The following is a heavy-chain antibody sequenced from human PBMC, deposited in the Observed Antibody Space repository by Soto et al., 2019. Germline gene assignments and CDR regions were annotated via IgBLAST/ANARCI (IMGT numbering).Heavy chain of an antibody. CDR2: LYWDDDK. CDR1: GLSLRTTEVG. J-gene: IGHJ6*02. CDR3: VQSRCGGDCLEIYSSHAYNGLDV. D-gene: IGHD2-21*02. Sequence: QGTLKESGPTLVKPTQTLTLTCTVSGLSLRTTEVGVGWVRQPPGKALEWLALLYWDDDKRYSPSLRSRLTIAKDISEKQVVLTMTNMDTVDTATYYCVQSRCGGDCLEIYSSHAYNGLDVWGQGTTVTVSS. V-gene: IGHV2-5*02.